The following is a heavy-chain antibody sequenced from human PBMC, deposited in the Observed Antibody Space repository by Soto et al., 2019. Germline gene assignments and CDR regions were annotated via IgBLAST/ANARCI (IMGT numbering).Heavy chain of an antibody. CDR1: GYTFASFG. CDR2: ISAYNGNT. CDR3: ARAPREFYDDYYYGMDV. D-gene: IGHD5-12*01. Sequence: QVQLVQSGAEVKKPGASVKVSCKASGYTFASFGITWVRQAPGEGLERLGWISAYNGNTKYEQKLQGRVTMTTDTSTSTAYMELRSLRVDDTAVYYCARAPREFYDDYYYGMDVGGQGTTVTVSS. J-gene: IGHJ6*02. V-gene: IGHV1-18*01.